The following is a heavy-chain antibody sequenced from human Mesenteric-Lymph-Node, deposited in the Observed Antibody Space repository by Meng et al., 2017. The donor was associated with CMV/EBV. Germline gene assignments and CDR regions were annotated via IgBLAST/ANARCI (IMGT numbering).Heavy chain of an antibody. Sequence: SETLSLTCTVSGGSVSSGSYYWSWIRQPPGKGLEWIGYIYYSGSTIYNPSLESRVTISVDTSKNQFSLKLSSVTAADTAVYYCARELMGVSVAGTPFDYWGQGTLVTVSS. V-gene: IGHV4-61*01. D-gene: IGHD6-19*01. J-gene: IGHJ4*02. CDR3: ARELMGVSVAGTPFDY. CDR2: IYYSGST. CDR1: GGSVSSGSYY.